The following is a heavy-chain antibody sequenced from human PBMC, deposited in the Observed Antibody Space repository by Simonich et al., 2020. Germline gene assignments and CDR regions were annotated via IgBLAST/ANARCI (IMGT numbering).Heavy chain of an antibody. J-gene: IGHJ6*02. CDR3: ARHTVKSIAATNYYYGMDV. CDR1: GGSFSGSY. D-gene: IGHD6-13*01. Sequence: QVQLQQWGAGLLKPSETLSLTCAVYGGSFSGSYWSWLRQPPGKGLAWIGEINHSESTNYNPSLKMRVTISVDTSKNQFSLKLSSVTAADTAVYYCARHTVKSIAATNYYYGMDVWGQGTTVTVSS. CDR2: INHSEST. V-gene: IGHV4-34*01.